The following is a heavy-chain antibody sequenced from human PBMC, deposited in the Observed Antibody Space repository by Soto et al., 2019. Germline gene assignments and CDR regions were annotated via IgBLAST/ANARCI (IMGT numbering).Heavy chain of an antibody. CDR1: GGSITGGSISTTTYY. Sequence: PSETLSLTCTVSGGSITGGSISTTTYYWGWMRQPPGKGLEWIASFFIGGNTYYNPSLKSRVTTSVDTSKNQFSLKLSSVTAADTAVYYCARKPRKGGYDYGMDVWGQGTTVT. V-gene: IGHV4-39*01. CDR2: FFIGGNT. CDR3: ARKPRKGGYDYGMDV. J-gene: IGHJ6*02. D-gene: IGHD2-15*01.